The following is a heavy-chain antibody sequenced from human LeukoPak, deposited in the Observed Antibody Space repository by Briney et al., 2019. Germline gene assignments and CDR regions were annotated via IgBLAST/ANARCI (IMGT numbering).Heavy chain of an antibody. J-gene: IGHJ4*02. CDR2: INWNGGST. CDR1: GFTSRSYW. V-gene: IGHV3-20*04. D-gene: IGHD1-26*01. CDR3: ASGGIYYGAAFDF. Sequence: SGGSLRLSCAASGFTSRSYWMHWVRHAPGKGLVWVSGINWNGGSTGYADSVKGRFTISRDNAKNSLYLQMNSLRAEDTALYYCASGGIYYGAAFDFWGQGTLVTVSS.